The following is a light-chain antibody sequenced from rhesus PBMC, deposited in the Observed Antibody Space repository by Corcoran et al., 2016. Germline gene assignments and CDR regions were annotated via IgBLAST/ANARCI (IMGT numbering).Light chain of an antibody. J-gene: IGKJ1*01. CDR1: QGISSY. CDR2: DAS. Sequence: DIQLTQSPSSLSASVGDRVTITCRASQGISSYLAWYQQKSEKAPQLLISDASNLQNGVPARFSGSGSGTDFTLTINSLQPEDFATYYCQQRNSFPRTFGQGTKVEIK. CDR3: QQRNSFPRT. V-gene: IGKV1-38*01.